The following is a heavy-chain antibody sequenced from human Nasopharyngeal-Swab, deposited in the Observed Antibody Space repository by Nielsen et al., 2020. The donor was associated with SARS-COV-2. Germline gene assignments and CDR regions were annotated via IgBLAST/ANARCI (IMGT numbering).Heavy chain of an antibody. D-gene: IGHD1-1*01. Sequence: GGSLRLSCAASGFTFSNSVTNWVRQTPEKGLEWVSTISVGSGDATYYADSVKGRFTVSRDNSRNTLYLQMNGLRSDDTAIYYCATSNFLDDWGQGTLVTVSS. CDR1: GFTFSNSV. J-gene: IGHJ4*02. V-gene: IGHV3-23*01. CDR2: ISVGSGDAT. CDR3: ATSNFLDD.